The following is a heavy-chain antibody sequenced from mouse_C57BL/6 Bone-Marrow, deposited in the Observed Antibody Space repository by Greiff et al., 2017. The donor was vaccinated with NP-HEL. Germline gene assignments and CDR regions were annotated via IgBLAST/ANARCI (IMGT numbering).Heavy chain of an antibody. CDR1: GFTFSSYA. Sequence: EVKLQESGGGLVKPGGSLKLSCAASGFTFSSYAMSWVRQTPEKRLEWVATISDGGSYTYYPDNVKGRFTISRDNAKNNLYLQMSHLKSEDTAMYYCAREEGITTVVASYYAMDYWGQGTSVTVSS. J-gene: IGHJ4*01. D-gene: IGHD1-1*01. CDR3: AREEGITTVVASYYAMDY. CDR2: ISDGGSYT. V-gene: IGHV5-4*01.